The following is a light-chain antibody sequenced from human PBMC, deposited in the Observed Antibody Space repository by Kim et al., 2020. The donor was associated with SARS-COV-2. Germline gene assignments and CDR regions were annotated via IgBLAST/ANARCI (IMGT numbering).Light chain of an antibody. CDR2: QDT. J-gene: IGLJ2*01. V-gene: IGLV3-1*01. Sequence: VSPGQTASITCSGGRLGRKYFCWYSHKPGQSPEVVIYQDTKRPSGIPERFSGSNSGNTANLTISGTQDVDEADYYCQVWDSTTTVFGGGTQLTVL. CDR1: RLGRKY. CDR3: QVWDSTTTV.